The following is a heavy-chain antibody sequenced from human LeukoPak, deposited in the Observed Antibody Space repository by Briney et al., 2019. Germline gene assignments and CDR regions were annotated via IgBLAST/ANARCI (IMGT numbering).Heavy chain of an antibody. J-gene: IGHJ3*02. CDR3: ARHEWGITNAFDI. CDR2: IYYSGTT. Sequence: SETLSLTCTVSGGSFSSSDYYWGWLRQPPGKGLEWIGSIYYSGTTYYNPSLKSRATISVDTSKNQFSLKLRSVTAADTAVYYCARHEWGITNAFDIWGQGTMVTVSS. CDR1: GGSFSSSDYY. V-gene: IGHV4-39*01. D-gene: IGHD1-14*01.